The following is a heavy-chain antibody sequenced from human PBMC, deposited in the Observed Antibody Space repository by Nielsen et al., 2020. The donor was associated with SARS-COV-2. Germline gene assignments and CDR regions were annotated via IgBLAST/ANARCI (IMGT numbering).Heavy chain of an antibody. CDR3: ARHASGSDWFDP. Sequence: VRQMPGKGLEWMGRIDPRDSYTNYSPSFQGHVTISADKSISTAYLQWSSLKASDTAMYYCARHASGSDWFDPWGQGTLVTVSS. J-gene: IGHJ5*02. V-gene: IGHV5-10-1*01. CDR2: IDPRDSYT. D-gene: IGHD1-26*01.